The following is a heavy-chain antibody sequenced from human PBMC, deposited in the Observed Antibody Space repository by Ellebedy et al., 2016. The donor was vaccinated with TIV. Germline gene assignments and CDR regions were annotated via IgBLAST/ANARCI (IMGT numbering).Heavy chain of an antibody. J-gene: IGHJ3*02. CDR2: IKQDGSEE. CDR3: AKTRIVATRYDAFNI. Sequence: PGGSLRLSCAASGFRFGDYAMNWVRQTPGKGLEWVANIKQDGSEEMYADSVKGRFTISRDNTNDSLYLQMNGLRAEDTAVYYCAKTRIVATRYDAFNIWGQGTVVVVSS. D-gene: IGHD4-23*01. V-gene: IGHV3-7*03. CDR1: GFRFGDYA.